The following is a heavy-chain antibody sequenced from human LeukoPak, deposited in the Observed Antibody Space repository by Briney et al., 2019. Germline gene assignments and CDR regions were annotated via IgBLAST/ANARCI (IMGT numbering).Heavy chain of an antibody. D-gene: IGHD6-6*01. Sequence: ASVKVSCKASGYTFTSYDINWVRQATGQGLEWMGWMNPNSGNTGYAQKFQGRVTMTRDTSISTAYMELSRLRSDDTAVYYCASGRYSSSSGHFDYWGQGTLVTVSS. V-gene: IGHV1-8*01. CDR3: ASGRYSSSSGHFDY. CDR1: GYTFTSYD. CDR2: MNPNSGNT. J-gene: IGHJ4*02.